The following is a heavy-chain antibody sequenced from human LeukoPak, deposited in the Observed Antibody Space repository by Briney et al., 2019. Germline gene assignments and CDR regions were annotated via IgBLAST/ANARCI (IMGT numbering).Heavy chain of an antibody. Sequence: SVKVSCKASGYTFTGYYMHWVRQAPGQGLEWMGGIIPIFGTANYAQKFQGRVTITADESTSTAYMELSSLRSEDTAVYYCARSIAVAGTGFDYWGQGTLVTVSS. CDR2: IIPIFGTA. J-gene: IGHJ4*02. CDR3: ARSIAVAGTGFDY. V-gene: IGHV1-69*13. CDR1: GYTFTGYY. D-gene: IGHD6-19*01.